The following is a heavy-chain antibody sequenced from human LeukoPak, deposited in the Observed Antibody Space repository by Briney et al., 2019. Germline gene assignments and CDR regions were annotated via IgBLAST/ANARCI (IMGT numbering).Heavy chain of an antibody. Sequence: SGTLSLTCTVSGYSISSGYYWGWIRQPPGKGLEWIGSIYHSGSTYYNPSLKSRVTISVDTSKNQFSLKLSSVTAADTAVYYCAKISGYDFQFDYWGQGTLVTVSS. CDR3: AKISGYDFQFDY. CDR1: GYSISSGYY. CDR2: IYHSGST. V-gene: IGHV4-38-2*02. D-gene: IGHD5-12*01. J-gene: IGHJ4*02.